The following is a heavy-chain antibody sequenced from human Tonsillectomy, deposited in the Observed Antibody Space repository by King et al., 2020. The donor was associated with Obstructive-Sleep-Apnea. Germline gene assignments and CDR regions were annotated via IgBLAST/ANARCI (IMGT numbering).Heavy chain of an antibody. CDR1: GFTFTNHW. Sequence: VQLVESGGDLIQPGESLRLSCAASGFTFTNHWMHWVRQAPGKGLVWVSRINGDESITNYADTVKGRFTIYRDNAKNTLYRQMSSLRAEVTAVYFCARRAEYSISNDAFDIWGQGTVVSVFS. CDR2: INGDESIT. CDR3: ARRAEYSISNDAFDI. D-gene: IGHD4-11*01. J-gene: IGHJ3*02. V-gene: IGHV3-74*01.